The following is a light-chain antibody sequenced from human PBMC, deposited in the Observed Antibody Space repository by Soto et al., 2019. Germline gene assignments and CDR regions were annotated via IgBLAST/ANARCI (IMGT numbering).Light chain of an antibody. Sequence: QSALTQPPSASGSLGQSVTISCTGTSSDVGGYNYVSWYQQDPGKAPKLLIYDVIHRPSGVPDRFSGSKSGNTASLTVSGLQADDEADYYCSSYAGSNSVIFGTGTKLTVL. CDR3: SSYAGSNSVI. V-gene: IGLV2-8*01. CDR1: SSDVGGYNY. J-gene: IGLJ1*01. CDR2: DVI.